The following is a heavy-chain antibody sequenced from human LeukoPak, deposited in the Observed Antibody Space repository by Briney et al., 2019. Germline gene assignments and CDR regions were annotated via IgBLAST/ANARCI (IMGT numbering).Heavy chain of an antibody. V-gene: IGHV3-21*01. CDR2: ISTSGDST. CDR1: AFTFRSQN. CDR3: VKNGWLDY. D-gene: IGHD6-19*01. J-gene: IGHJ4*02. Sequence: GGSLRLSCSASAFTFRSQNMNWAPPGPGKGLEWVAYISTSGDSTKYADSVEGRFTISRDNVENSLYLLMNSLRVDDTAVYYCVKNGWLDYWGQGIVVSVSS.